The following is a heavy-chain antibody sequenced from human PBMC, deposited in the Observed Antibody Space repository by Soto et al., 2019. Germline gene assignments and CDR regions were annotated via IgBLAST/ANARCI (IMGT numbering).Heavy chain of an antibody. D-gene: IGHD5-12*01. V-gene: IGHV1-2*02. J-gene: IGHJ4*02. CDR3: ARDGDSGYDYFYDY. Sequence: ASVKVSCKASGYTFTGYFMHWVRQAPGQGLEWMGWINPNSGGTNYAQKFQGRVTMTRDTSISTAYMELSRLRSDDTAVYYCARDGDSGYDYFYDYWGQGTLVTVSS. CDR2: INPNSGGT. CDR1: GYTFTGYF.